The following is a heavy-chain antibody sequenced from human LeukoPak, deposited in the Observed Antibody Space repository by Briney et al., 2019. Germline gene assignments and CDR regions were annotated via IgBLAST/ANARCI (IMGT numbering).Heavy chain of an antibody. CDR3: AKDAGSPSPGFEFDY. V-gene: IGHV3-30-3*01. D-gene: IGHD2-2*01. J-gene: IGHJ4*02. CDR1: GFTFNMHA. Sequence: QPGRSLRLSCAASGFTFNMHAMHWVRQAPGKGLEWVAVISNDGSDEYYADSVRGRFPVSRDNFKNTVFLQMNSLRPEDTAVYYCAKDAGSPSPGFEFDYWGQGTLVTVSS. CDR2: ISNDGSDE.